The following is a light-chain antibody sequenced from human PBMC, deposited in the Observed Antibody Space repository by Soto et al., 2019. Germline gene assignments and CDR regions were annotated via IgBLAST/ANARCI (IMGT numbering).Light chain of an antibody. V-gene: IGKV3-20*01. CDR3: QQYGRSPRT. J-gene: IGKJ1*01. CDR2: GAS. CDR1: QSVGSSY. Sequence: EIVLTQSPGTLSLSPGERATLSCRASQSVGSSYLAWYQQKPGQAPRLLIYGASSRATGIPDRLSGSGSGTDFTLTISRLEPEDFAVYYCQQYGRSPRTFGQGTKVDIK.